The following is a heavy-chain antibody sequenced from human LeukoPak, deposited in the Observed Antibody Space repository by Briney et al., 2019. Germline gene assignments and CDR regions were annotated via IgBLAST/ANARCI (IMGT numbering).Heavy chain of an antibody. Sequence: GGSLRLSCTASGFTLGDRAMSWVRQAPGKGLEWVGFIRSKAYGGTTEYAASVKGRFTISRDDSKSIAYLQMNSLKTEDTAVYYCTRGPIQVWLYYGMDVWGQGTTVIVSS. CDR3: TRGPIQVWLYYGMDV. CDR2: IRSKAYGGTT. CDR1: GFTLGDRA. J-gene: IGHJ6*02. V-gene: IGHV3-49*04. D-gene: IGHD5-18*01.